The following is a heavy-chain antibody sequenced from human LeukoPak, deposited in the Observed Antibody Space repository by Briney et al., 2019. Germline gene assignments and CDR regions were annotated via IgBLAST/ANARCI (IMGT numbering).Heavy chain of an antibody. CDR3: ARDRHQYYDFWSAHTLSAFDI. V-gene: IGHV4-61*08. CDR2: IYYSGST. Sequence: SETLPLTCTVSGGSISSGDYYWSWIRQPPGKGLEWIGYIYYSGSTNYNPSLKSRVTISVDTSKNQFSLKLSSVTAADTAVYYCARDRHQYYDFWSAHTLSAFDIWGQGTMVTVSS. D-gene: IGHD3-3*01. CDR1: GGSISSGDYY. J-gene: IGHJ3*02.